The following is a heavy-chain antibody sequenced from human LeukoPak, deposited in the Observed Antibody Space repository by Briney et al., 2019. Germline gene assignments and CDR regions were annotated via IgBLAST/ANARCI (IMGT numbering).Heavy chain of an antibody. V-gene: IGHV3-33*08. CDR1: GFTFSSYG. CDR2: IWYDGSNK. CDR3: ARGGIRYFDDSGGY. Sequence: GGPLRLSCGASGFTFSSYGMHWVRKAPGEGLEWVAVIWYDGSNKYYADSVKGRFTISRDNSKNTLYLQMNSVRAEDTAVYYCARGGIRYFDDSGGYWGQGTLVTVSS. D-gene: IGHD3-9*01. J-gene: IGHJ4*02.